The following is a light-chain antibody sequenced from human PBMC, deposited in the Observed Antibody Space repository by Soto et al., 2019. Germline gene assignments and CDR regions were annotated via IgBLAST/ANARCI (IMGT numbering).Light chain of an antibody. Sequence: EIVLPQSPGTLSLSPGERATLSCRASQSVSSSYLAWYQQKPGQAPRLLIYGASSRATGIPDRFSGSGSGTDFTLTISRLEPEDFAVYYCQQYGSSPPYTFGQGTNLEIK. CDR2: GAS. J-gene: IGKJ2*01. V-gene: IGKV3-20*01. CDR3: QQYGSSPPYT. CDR1: QSVSSSY.